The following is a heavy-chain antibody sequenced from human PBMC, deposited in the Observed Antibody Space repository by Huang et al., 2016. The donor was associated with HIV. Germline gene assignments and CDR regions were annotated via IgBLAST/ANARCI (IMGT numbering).Heavy chain of an antibody. CDR3: ANFIQYYDFPKLMDV. V-gene: IGHV4-39*01. D-gene: IGHD3-3*01. CDR2: IYYSGST. J-gene: IGHJ6*02. Sequence: LQLQESGPGLVKPSETLSLTCSVSGGSISGSSYYWGWIRQPPGKGLEWLGNIYYSGSTYYNPSLKSRVTISVDTSKNQFTLKLNSVTAADTAVYYWANFIQYYDFPKLMDVWGQGTTVTVSS. CDR1: GGSISGSSYY.